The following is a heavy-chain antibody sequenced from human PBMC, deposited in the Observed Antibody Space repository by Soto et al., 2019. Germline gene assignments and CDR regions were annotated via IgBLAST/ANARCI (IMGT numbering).Heavy chain of an antibody. Sequence: GASVKVSCXASGGTFSSYAISWVRQAPGQGLEWMGGFIPMFNRPHSARKFQGRVTITADESTSTAYMDLSSLRSEDTAVYYCARGQFHHVSNYYYALDVWGQGTTVTVSS. J-gene: IGHJ6*02. CDR2: FIPMFNRP. CDR3: ARGQFHHVSNYYYALDV. V-gene: IGHV1-69*13. CDR1: GGTFSSYA.